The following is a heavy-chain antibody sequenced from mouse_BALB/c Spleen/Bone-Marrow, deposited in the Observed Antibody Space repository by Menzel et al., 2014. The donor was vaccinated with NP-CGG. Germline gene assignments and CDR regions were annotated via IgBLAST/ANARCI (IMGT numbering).Heavy chain of an antibody. CDR1: GFTFTDYY. V-gene: IGHV7-3*02. CDR3: ARDINYDIYRYFDV. J-gene: IGHJ1*01. CDR2: IRNKANGYTT. D-gene: IGHD2-4*01. Sequence: EVKVEESGGGLVQPGGSLRLSCTTSGFTFTDYYMSWVRQPPGKALEWLGFIRNKANGYTTEYSASVKGRFTISRDNSQSILYPQMNTLRAEDSATYYCARDINYDIYRYFDVWGAGTTVTVSS.